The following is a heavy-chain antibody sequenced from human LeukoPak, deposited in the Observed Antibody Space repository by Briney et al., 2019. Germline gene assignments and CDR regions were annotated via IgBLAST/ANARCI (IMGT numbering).Heavy chain of an antibody. J-gene: IGHJ4*02. CDR1: GGSSSGYD. CDR3: ARVIAARRNYFDY. V-gene: IGHV4-34*01. Sequence: SETLSLTCAVYGGSSSGYDWSWIRQPPGKGLEWIGEINHSGSTNYNPSLKSRVTISVDTSKNQFSLKLSSVTAADTAVYYCARVIAARRNYFDYWGQGTLVTVSS. CDR2: INHSGST. D-gene: IGHD6-6*01.